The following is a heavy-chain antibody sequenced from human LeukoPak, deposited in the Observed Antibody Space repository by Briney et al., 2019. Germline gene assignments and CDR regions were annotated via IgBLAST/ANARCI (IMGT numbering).Heavy chain of an antibody. J-gene: IGHJ4*02. CDR1: GFTFSSYG. CDR2: IRYDGSNK. Sequence: GGSLRLSCAASGFTFSSYGMHWVRQAPGKGLEWVAFIRYDGSNKYYADSVKGRFTISRDNSKNTLYLQMNSLRAEDTAVHYCAKKGTTPFDYWGQGTLVTVSS. V-gene: IGHV3-30*02. CDR3: AKKGTTPFDY. D-gene: IGHD1-1*01.